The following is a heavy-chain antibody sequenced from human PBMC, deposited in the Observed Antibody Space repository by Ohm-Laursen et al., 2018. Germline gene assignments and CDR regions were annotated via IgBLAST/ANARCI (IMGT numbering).Heavy chain of an antibody. D-gene: IGHD2-2*02. J-gene: IGHJ6*02. Sequence: GASVKVSCKASGYTFTSYDINWVRQATGQGLEWMGWMNPNSGNTGYAQKLQGRVTMTRNTSISTAYMELSSLRSEDTAVYYCARGLVPAAIADYYYYYGMDVWGQGTTVTVSS. V-gene: IGHV1-8*01. CDR2: MNPNSGNT. CDR3: ARGLVPAAIADYYYYYGMDV. CDR1: GYTFTSYD.